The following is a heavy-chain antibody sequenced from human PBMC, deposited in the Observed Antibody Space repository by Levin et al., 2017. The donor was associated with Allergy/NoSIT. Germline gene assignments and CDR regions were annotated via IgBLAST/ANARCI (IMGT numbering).Heavy chain of an antibody. Sequence: SCAASGFTFSSYTMHWVRQAPGKGPEWVAIIWYDGSNKFYADSVKGRFTISRDNSQNTLHLQMTSLRGEDTAVYYCARDDSAKAVAGTLVTFWGQGTLVTVSS. CDR2: IWYDGSNK. CDR3: ARDDSAKAVAGTLVTF. J-gene: IGHJ4*02. CDR1: GFTFSSYT. D-gene: IGHD6-19*01. V-gene: IGHV3-33*01.